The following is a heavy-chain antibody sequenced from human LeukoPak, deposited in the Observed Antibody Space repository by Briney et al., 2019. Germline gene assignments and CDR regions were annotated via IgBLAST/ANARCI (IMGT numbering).Heavy chain of an antibody. D-gene: IGHD6-13*01. Sequence: GGSLRLSCAASGLTFSSYEMNWVRQAPGKGLEWVSHISSSGSTIYYAESVKGRFTISRDSAKNSLYLQMNSLRAEDTAVYYCARELKQLVLKNDYYYGMDVWGQGTTVTVSS. CDR2: ISSSGSTI. J-gene: IGHJ6*02. V-gene: IGHV3-48*03. CDR1: GLTFSSYE. CDR3: ARELKQLVLKNDYYYGMDV.